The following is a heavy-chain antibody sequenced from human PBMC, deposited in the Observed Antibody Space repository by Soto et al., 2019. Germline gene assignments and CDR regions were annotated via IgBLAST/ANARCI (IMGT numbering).Heavy chain of an antibody. CDR1: GYSFTSYW. J-gene: IGHJ4*02. D-gene: IGHD3-22*01. CDR3: ARHTYYYDSSGYYPNDY. CDR2: IDPSDSYT. Sequence: PGESLTISCKGSGYSFTSYWISWVRQMPGKGLEWMGRIDPSDSYTNYSPSFQGHVTISADKSISTAYLQWSSLKASDTAMYYCARHTYYYDSSGYYPNDYWGQGTLVTVSS. V-gene: IGHV5-10-1*01.